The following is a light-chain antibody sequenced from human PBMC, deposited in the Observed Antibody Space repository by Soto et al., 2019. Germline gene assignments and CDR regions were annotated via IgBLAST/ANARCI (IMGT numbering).Light chain of an antibody. CDR2: DAS. J-gene: IGKJ1*01. CDR3: QQYETFSGT. CDR1: QSIGGG. Sequence: DIQMTQSPSTLSASVGDRVTITCRASQSIGGGLAWYQQIPVKAPKLLIYDASALPRGVPSRFSGSGSGTKFTLTIASLQPDDFATYYCQQYETFSGTFGPGTKVDIK. V-gene: IGKV1-5*01.